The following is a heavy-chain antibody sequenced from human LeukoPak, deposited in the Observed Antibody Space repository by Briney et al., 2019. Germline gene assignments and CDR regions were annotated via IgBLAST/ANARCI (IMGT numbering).Heavy chain of an antibody. Sequence: ASLKVSCKASGDTFTSYGISWVRQAPGQGLEWMGWISAYNGNTNYAQKLQGRVTMTTDTSTSTAYMELRSLRSDDTAVYYCARSPDSSGYYPDWGQGTLVTVSS. D-gene: IGHD3-22*01. CDR2: ISAYNGNT. CDR1: GDTFTSYG. J-gene: IGHJ4*02. CDR3: ARSPDSSGYYPD. V-gene: IGHV1-18*01.